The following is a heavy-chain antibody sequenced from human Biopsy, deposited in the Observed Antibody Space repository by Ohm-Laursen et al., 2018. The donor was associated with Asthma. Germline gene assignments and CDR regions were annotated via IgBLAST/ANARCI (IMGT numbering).Heavy chain of an antibody. J-gene: IGHJ6*02. Sequence: LSLTCTVGGAYIGSRDHHWSWIRQSPGTGLEWIGFVFWSGTTHYNRSLERRLSISIDTTRNEFSVTLRSVTAADTAVYFCARVASYGDLYFGIDVWGPGTTVSVS. CDR3: ARVASYGDLYFGIDV. D-gene: IGHD4-17*01. CDR1: GAYIGSRDHH. V-gene: IGHV4-30-4*01. CDR2: VFWSGTT.